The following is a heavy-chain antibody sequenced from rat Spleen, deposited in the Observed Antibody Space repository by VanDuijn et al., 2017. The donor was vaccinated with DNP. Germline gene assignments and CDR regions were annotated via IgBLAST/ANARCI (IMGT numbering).Heavy chain of an antibody. CDR3: TTTGFPGYHYYWHFDF. Sequence: EVQLVESGGGLVQPGRSMKLSCTASGFTFSTFPMAWVRQAPTKGLEWVASISHDGGTTYYRDSVKGRFTVSRDNERSSLYLQMDSLTSEDTATYYCTTTGFPGYHYYWHFDFWGPGTMVTVSS. CDR1: GFTFSTFP. V-gene: IGHV5-46*01. CDR2: ISHDGGTT. D-gene: IGHD1-4*01. J-gene: IGHJ1*01.